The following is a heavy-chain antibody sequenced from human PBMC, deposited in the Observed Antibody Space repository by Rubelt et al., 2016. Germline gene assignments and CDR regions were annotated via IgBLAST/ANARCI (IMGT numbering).Heavy chain of an antibody. CDR2: ISSSSSTI. CDR1: GFTFSSYR. D-gene: IGHD1-26*01. J-gene: IGHJ4*02. V-gene: IGHV3-48*04. CDR3: ARDWGFYGSYRQEY. Sequence: EVQLVESGGGLVQPGGSLRLACAASGFTFSSYRMNWVRQAPGKGLEWVSYISSSSSTIYYADSVKGRLPIPRDNAKNSLYLQMNSLRGEDTAVYYCARDWGFYGSYRQEYWGQGTLVTVSS.